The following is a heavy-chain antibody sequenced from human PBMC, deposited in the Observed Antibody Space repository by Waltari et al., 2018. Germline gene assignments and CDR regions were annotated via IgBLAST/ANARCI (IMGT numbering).Heavy chain of an antibody. CDR2: ISWNSGSI. J-gene: IGHJ6*02. D-gene: IGHD4-17*01. CDR1: GFTFDDYA. V-gene: IGHV3-9*03. Sequence: EVQLVESGGGLVQPGRSLRLSCAASGFTFDDYAMHWVRQAPGKGLAWVSGISWNSGSIGYADSVKGRFTISRDNAKNSLYLQMNSLRAEDMALYYCAKADGDYYYYYGMDVWGQGTTVTVSS. CDR3: AKADGDYYYYYGMDV.